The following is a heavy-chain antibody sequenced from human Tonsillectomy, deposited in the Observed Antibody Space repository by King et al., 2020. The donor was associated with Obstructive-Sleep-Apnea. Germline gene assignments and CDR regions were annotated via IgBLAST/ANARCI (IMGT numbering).Heavy chain of an antibody. Sequence: VQLVESGGGLVQPGGSLRLSCAASGFTFSSYSMNWVRQAPGKGLEWVSYISSSSSTIYYADSVKGRFTISRDNAKNSLYLQMNSLRAEDTAVYYCARDPSSRLFDYWGQGTLVTVSS. CDR1: GFTFSSYS. CDR3: ARDPSSRLFDY. J-gene: IGHJ4*02. D-gene: IGHD2-15*01. CDR2: ISSSSSTI. V-gene: IGHV3-48*04.